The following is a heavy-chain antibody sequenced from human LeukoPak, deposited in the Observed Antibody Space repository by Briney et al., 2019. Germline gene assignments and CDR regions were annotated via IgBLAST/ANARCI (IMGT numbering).Heavy chain of an antibody. V-gene: IGHV3-23*01. CDR1: GFIFSSYA. D-gene: IGHD3-22*01. Sequence: GGSLRLSCAASGFIFSSYAMSWVRQAPGKGLEWVSAISGSGGSTYCADSVKGRFTISRDNSKNTLYLQMNSLRAEDTAVYYCAKDLELDSSGYYLGFDYWGQGTLVTVSS. CDR2: ISGSGGST. J-gene: IGHJ4*02. CDR3: AKDLELDSSGYYLGFDY.